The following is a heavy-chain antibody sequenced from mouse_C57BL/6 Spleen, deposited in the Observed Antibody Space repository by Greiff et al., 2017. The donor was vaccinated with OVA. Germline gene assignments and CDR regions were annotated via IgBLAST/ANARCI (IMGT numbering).Heavy chain of an antibody. Sequence: EVHLVESGGGLVKPGGSLKLSCAASGFTFSDYGMHWVRQAPEKGLEWVAYISSGSSTIYYADTVKGRFTISRDNAKNTLFLQMTSLRSEDTAMYYCAAGNYGGGAMDYWGQGTSVTVSS. CDR3: AAGNYGGGAMDY. V-gene: IGHV5-17*01. D-gene: IGHD2-1*01. J-gene: IGHJ4*01. CDR1: GFTFSDYG. CDR2: ISSGSSTI.